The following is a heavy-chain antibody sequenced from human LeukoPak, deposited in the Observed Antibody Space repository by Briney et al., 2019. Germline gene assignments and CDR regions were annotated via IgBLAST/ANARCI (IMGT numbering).Heavy chain of an antibody. Sequence: SETLSLTCAVYGGSFSGYYWSWIRQPPGKGLEGIGGINHSGSTNYNPSLKSRVTISVDTSKTQLSLQLRSVTAADTAVYYCARASEYQMRTIDYWGQGTLVTVSS. CDR3: ARASEYQMRTIDY. CDR2: INHSGST. D-gene: IGHD2-2*01. V-gene: IGHV4-34*01. J-gene: IGHJ4*02. CDR1: GGSFSGYY.